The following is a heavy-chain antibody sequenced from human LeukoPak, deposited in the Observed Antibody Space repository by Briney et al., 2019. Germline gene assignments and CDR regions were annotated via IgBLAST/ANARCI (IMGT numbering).Heavy chain of an antibody. CDR1: GFTFSDYY. D-gene: IGHD2-2*01. V-gene: IGHV3-11*06. CDR2: ISSSSSYT. CDR3: AREGSVVVPHYYFDY. Sequence: GGSLRLSCAASGFTFSDYYMSWIRQAPGKGLEWVSYISSSSSYTNYADSVKGRFTISRDNAKNSLYLQMNCLRAEDTAVYYCAREGSVVVPHYYFDYWGQGTLVTVSS. J-gene: IGHJ4*02.